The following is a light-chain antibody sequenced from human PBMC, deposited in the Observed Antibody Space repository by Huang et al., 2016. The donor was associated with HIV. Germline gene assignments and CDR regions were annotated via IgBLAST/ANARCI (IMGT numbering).Light chain of an antibody. CDR2: AAS. CDR1: QSISSD. V-gene: IGKV1-39*01. Sequence: DIQMTQSPSSLSASLGDRVTITCRASQSISSDLNWYQQKPGKAPKLLIYAASSLQSGVPSRFSSSGSGTDFTLTISSLQPEDFATYYCQQSYSTLRYTFGQGTKLEIK. CDR3: QQSYSTLRYT. J-gene: IGKJ2*01.